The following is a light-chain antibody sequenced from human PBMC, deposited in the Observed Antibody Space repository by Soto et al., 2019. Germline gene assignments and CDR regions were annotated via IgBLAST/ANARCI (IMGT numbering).Light chain of an antibody. J-gene: IGLJ2*01. CDR2: LNSDGSY. V-gene: IGLV4-69*02. CDR1: SGHSSYA. CDR3: QTWGTGIRI. Sequence: QLVLTQSPSASASLGASVKLTCTLSSGHSSYAIAWHQQQPEKGPRFLMKLNSDGSYTKGDGIPDRFSDSSSGAERYLTISSLQSEDEADYYCQTWGTGIRIFGGGTKVTVL.